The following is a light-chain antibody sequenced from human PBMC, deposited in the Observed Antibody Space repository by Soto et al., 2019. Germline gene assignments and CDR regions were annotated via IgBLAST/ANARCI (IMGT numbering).Light chain of an antibody. V-gene: IGKV1-5*01. J-gene: IGKJ1*01. Sequence: DIQMAQATSTLSASVGARVTITFRASESISSWLARYQQKPGKAPKLLIYDASRLESGVQSRFSGSGSGKEFTLTISSLQPDDFATYYFQQYNSYWGFGQGTKVDI. CDR1: ESISSW. CDR2: DAS. CDR3: QQYNSYWG.